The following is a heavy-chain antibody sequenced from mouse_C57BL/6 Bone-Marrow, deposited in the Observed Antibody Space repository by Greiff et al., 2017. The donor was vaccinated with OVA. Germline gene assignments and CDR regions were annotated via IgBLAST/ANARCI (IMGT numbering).Heavy chain of an antibody. Sequence: QVHVKQPGAELVKPGASVKVSCKASGYTFTSYWMHWVKQRPGQGLEWIGRIHPSDSDTNYNQKFKGKATLTVDKSSSTAYMQLSSLTSEDSAVYYCAIVTGSGYEFAYWGQGTLVTVSA. J-gene: IGHJ3*01. V-gene: IGHV1-74*01. D-gene: IGHD3-2*02. CDR2: IHPSDSDT. CDR3: AIVTGSGYEFAY. CDR1: GYTFTSYW.